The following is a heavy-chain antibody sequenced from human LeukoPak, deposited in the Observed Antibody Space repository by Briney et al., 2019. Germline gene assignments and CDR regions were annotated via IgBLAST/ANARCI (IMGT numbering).Heavy chain of an antibody. CDR2: IIPIFGTP. CDR1: GGTFSSYA. V-gene: IGHV1-69*13. Sequence: SVTVSCKASGGTFSSYAISWVRQAPGQGLEWMGGIIPIFGTPNYAQKFQGRVTITADESTSTAYMELSSLRSEDTAVYYCARDATGTYNWFDPWGQGTLVTVSS. D-gene: IGHD1-1*01. CDR3: ARDATGTYNWFDP. J-gene: IGHJ5*02.